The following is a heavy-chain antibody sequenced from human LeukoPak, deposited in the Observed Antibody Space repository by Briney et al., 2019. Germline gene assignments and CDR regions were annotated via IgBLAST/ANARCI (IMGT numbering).Heavy chain of an antibody. CDR3: ARDRIAARLFDY. CDR1: GFTFSSYW. J-gene: IGHJ4*02. CDR2: INSDGSSI. V-gene: IGHV3-74*03. Sequence: GGSLRLSCAASGFTFSSYWMHWVRQAPGKGLVWVSRINSDGSSITYADSVRGRFTISRDNAKNSLYLQMNSLRAEDTAVYYCARDRIAARLFDYWGQGTLVTVSS. D-gene: IGHD6-6*01.